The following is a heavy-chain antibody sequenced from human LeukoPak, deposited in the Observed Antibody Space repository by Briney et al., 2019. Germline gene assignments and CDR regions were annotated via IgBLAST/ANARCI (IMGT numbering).Heavy chain of an antibody. CDR1: GYTFTSYY. J-gene: IGHJ4*02. CDR2: NNPSGGST. D-gene: IGHD3-9*01. V-gene: IGHV1-46*01. Sequence: ASVKVSCKASGYTFTSYYMHWVRQAPGQGLEWMGINNPSGGSTSYAQKFQGRVTMTRDTSTSTVYMELSSLRAEDTAVYYCARDQTYYDILTGYYVDYWGQGTLVTVSS. CDR3: ARDQTYYDILTGYYVDY.